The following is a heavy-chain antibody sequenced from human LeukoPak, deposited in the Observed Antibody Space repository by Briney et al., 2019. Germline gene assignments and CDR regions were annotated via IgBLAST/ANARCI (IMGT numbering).Heavy chain of an antibody. CDR2: IYSEGST. CDR1: GFTVSSNY. Sequence: GGSLRLSCAASGFTVSSNYMSWVRQAPGKGLEWVSVIYSEGSTYYADSVKGRFTISRDNSKNTLYLQMNSLRAEDTAVYYCAREPSYYDTSGYYHWGQGTLVTVSS. V-gene: IGHV3-66*01. J-gene: IGHJ4*02. D-gene: IGHD3-22*01. CDR3: AREPSYYDTSGYYH.